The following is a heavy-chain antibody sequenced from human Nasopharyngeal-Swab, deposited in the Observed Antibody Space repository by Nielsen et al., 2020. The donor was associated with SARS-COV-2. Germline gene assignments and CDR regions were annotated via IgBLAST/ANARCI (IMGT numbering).Heavy chain of an antibody. V-gene: IGHV1-69*10. D-gene: IGHD2-21*02. CDR3: ATRPRLGGDLNYYYYGMDV. Sequence: SVKVSCKASGGTFSSYAISWVRQAPGQGLEWMGGIIPILGIANYAQKFQGRVTITADKSTSTAYMELSRLRSEDTAVYYCATRPRLGGDLNYYYYGMDVWGQGTTVTVSS. CDR2: IIPILGIA. J-gene: IGHJ6*02. CDR1: GGTFSSYA.